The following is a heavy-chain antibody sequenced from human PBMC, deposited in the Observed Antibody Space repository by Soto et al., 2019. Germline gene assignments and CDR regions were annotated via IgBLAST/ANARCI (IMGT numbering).Heavy chain of an antibody. V-gene: IGHV3-23*01. Sequence: GGSLRLSCAASGFTFSSYAMSWVRQAPGKGLEWVSSISDSGDNTDSADSVRGRFIVSRDNSKATVYLQMNSLRADDTAVSYCVKGSLCAVASLDYWGQGTLVTVSS. CDR2: ISDSGDNT. CDR1: GFTFSSYA. D-gene: IGHD5-12*01. CDR3: VKGSLCAVASLDY. J-gene: IGHJ4*02.